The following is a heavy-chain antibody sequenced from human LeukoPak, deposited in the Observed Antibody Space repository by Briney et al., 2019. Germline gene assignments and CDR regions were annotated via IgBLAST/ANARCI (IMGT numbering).Heavy chain of an antibody. D-gene: IGHD3-10*02. J-gene: IGHJ6*04. V-gene: IGHV3-23*01. CDR3: AELGITMIGGV. Sequence: GEALRLSCAASGFTFSTFAMIWVRQPPGKGLEWVSSIFPSGGEIHYADSVRGRFTISRDNSKSTLSLQMHSPRAEDTAIYYCAELGITMIGGVWGKGTTVTISS. CDR1: GFTFSTFA. CDR2: IFPSGGEI.